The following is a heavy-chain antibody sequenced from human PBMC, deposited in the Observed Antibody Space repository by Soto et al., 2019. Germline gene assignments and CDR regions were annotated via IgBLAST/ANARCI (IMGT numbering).Heavy chain of an antibody. Sequence: GGSLRLSCAASGFTFSTYGMQWVRQAPGKGLEWVAVISYDGYLKYYVDAVKGRFTVARDNSKNTLSLEMNSLRVEDTAVYFCAKDFKVSGSHYGTLNYYYGMDVWGQGTTVTVS. V-gene: IGHV3-30*18. D-gene: IGHD3-10*01. J-gene: IGHJ6*02. CDR2: ISYDGYLK. CDR3: AKDFKVSGSHYGTLNYYYGMDV. CDR1: GFTFSTYG.